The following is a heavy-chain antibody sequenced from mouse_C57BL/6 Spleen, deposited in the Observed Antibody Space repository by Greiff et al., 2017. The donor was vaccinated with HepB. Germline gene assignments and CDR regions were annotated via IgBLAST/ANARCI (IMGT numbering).Heavy chain of an antibody. V-gene: IGHV1-80*01. J-gene: IGHJ4*01. Sequence: QVQLQQSGAELVKPGASVKISCKASGYAFSSYWMNWVKQRPGKGLEWIGQIYPGDGDTNYNGKFKGKATLTADKSSSTAYMQLSSLTSEDTAVYVCARGTGFYYAMDYWGQGTSVTVSS. CDR1: GYAFSSYW. CDR2: IYPGDGDT. D-gene: IGHD4-1*01. CDR3: ARGTGFYYAMDY.